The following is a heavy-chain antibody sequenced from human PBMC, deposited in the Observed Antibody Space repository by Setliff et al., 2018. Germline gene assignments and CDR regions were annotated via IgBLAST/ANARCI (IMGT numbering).Heavy chain of an antibody. CDR3: VRDSRITVLGVDNYHYMDV. CDR2: ISVYSGNT. J-gene: IGHJ6*03. D-gene: IGHD3-3*01. Sequence: ASVKVSCKASGYTFSSYAISWVRQAPGQGIEWLGWISVYSGNTDYAQNFQGRMTVTTDLSTSTAYLDLRSLRSDDSAVYYCVRDSRITVLGVDNYHYMDVWGRGTTVTVSS. V-gene: IGHV1-18*01. CDR1: GYTFSSYA.